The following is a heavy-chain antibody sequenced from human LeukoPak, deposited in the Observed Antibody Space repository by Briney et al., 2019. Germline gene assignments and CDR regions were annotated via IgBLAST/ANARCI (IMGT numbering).Heavy chain of an antibody. J-gene: IGHJ4*02. CDR2: IIPILGIA. CDR3: ARDREDYGSGSMGGY. Sequence: SVKVSCKASGYTFTSYGISWVRQAPGQGLEWMGRIIPILGIANYAQKFQGRVTITADKSTSTAYMELSSLRSEDTAVYYCARDREDYGSGSMGGYWGQGTLVTVSS. V-gene: IGHV1-69*04. D-gene: IGHD3-10*01. CDR1: GYTFTSYG.